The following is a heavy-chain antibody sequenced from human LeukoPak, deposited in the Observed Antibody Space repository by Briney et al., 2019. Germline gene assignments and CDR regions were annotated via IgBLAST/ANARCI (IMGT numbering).Heavy chain of an antibody. CDR3: AKDRFGDQGTSYYIDQ. CDR1: GFTVSSNY. CDR2: ICYDGTTK. D-gene: IGHD4-17*01. Sequence: PGGSLRLSCAASGFTVSSNYMSWVRQAPGKGLEWVTFICYDGTTKHYADSVKGRFTISRDDPKKTLYLQMDSLRVEDTAVYYCAKDRFGDQGTSYYIDQWGQGTLVTVSA. J-gene: IGHJ4*02. V-gene: IGHV3-30*02.